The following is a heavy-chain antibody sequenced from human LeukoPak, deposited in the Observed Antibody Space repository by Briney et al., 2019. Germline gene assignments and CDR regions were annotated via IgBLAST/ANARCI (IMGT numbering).Heavy chain of an antibody. D-gene: IGHD2-2*01. V-gene: IGHV1-2*02. Sequence: ASVKVSCKASGYTFTGYYMHWVRQAPGQGLEWMGWINPNSGGTNYAQKFQGRVTMTRDTSISTAYMELSRLRSDDTAVYYCARPLVPAAPDGDFDYWGRGTLATVSS. CDR1: GYTFTGYY. J-gene: IGHJ4*02. CDR2: INPNSGGT. CDR3: ARPLVPAAPDGDFDY.